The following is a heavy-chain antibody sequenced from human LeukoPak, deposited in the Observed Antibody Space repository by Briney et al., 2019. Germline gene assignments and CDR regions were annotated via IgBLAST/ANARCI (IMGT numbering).Heavy chain of an antibody. CDR2: INPNSGGT. J-gene: IGHJ4*02. CDR1: GYTFTGYY. V-gene: IGHV1-2*02. CDR3: ARDLWQWLAHERGGGY. D-gene: IGHD6-19*01. Sequence: GASVKVSCKASGYTFTGYYMHWVRQAPGQGLEWMGWINPNSGGTNYAQKFQGRVTMTRDTSISTAYMELSRLRFDGTAVYYCARDLWQWLAHERGGGYWGQGTLVTVSS.